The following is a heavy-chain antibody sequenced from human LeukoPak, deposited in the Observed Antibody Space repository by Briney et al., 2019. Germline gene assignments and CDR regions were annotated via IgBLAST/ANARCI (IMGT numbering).Heavy chain of an antibody. V-gene: IGHV4-39*01. CDR1: GASISSSAYF. J-gene: IGHJ5*02. Sequence: KPSETLSLTCTVSGASISSSAYFWGWIRQPPGKGLEWIGSIGGSNYYSGSTYYNPSLKSRVTIHVDTSKDQFSLKLSSVTAADTAVYYCARLETSVTEHNWFDPWGQGTLVTVST. D-gene: IGHD2-21*02. CDR2: IGGSNYYSGST. CDR3: ARLETSVTEHNWFDP.